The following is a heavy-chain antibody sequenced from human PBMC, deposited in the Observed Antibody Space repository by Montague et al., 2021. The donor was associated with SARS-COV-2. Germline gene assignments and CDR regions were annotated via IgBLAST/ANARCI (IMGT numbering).Heavy chain of an antibody. CDR2: IYYSGST. CDR1: GGSISSYY. Sequence: SETLSLTCTVSGGSISSYYWSWIRQPPGKGLEWIGYIYYSGSTNXXPSLKSRVTISVDTSKKQFSLKLSSVTAAETAVYYCARAPVAHITIFGVVTSFDYWGQGTLVTVSS. CDR3: ARAPVAHITIFGVVTSFDY. J-gene: IGHJ4*02. V-gene: IGHV4-59*01. D-gene: IGHD3-3*01.